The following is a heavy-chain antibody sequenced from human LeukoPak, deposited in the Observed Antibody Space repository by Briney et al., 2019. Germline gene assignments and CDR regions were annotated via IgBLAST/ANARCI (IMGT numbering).Heavy chain of an antibody. CDR3: TRDRPDIVVVPSDIGSGWFDP. Sequence: GGSLRLSCTASGSTFGDYAMSWFRQAPGKGLEWVGFIRSKAYGGTTEYAASVKGRFTISRDDSKSIAYLQMNSLKTEDTAVYYCTRDRPDIVVVPSDIGSGWFDPWGQGTLVTVSS. V-gene: IGHV3-49*03. J-gene: IGHJ5*02. CDR2: IRSKAYGGTT. CDR1: GSTFGDYA. D-gene: IGHD2-2*01.